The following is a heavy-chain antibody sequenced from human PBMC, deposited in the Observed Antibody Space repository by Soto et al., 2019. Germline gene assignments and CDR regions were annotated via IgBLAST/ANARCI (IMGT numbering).Heavy chain of an antibody. CDR1: GFTFSGSA. J-gene: IGHJ4*02. Sequence: EVQLVESGRGWVQPGGSLKLSCAASGFTFSGSAMHWVRQASGKGLEWVGRIRSKANSYATAYAASVKGRFTISRDDSKNTAYLQMNSLKTEDTAVYYCTRQGWDDSWGQGTLVTVSS. CDR2: IRSKANSYAT. V-gene: IGHV3-73*01. D-gene: IGHD1-26*01. CDR3: TRQGWDDS.